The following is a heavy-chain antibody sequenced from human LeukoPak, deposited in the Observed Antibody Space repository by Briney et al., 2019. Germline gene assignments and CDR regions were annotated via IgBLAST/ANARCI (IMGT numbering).Heavy chain of an antibody. D-gene: IGHD2-8*02. Sequence: SETLSLTCSVSGDSVTSYYWSWIRQPPGKGLEWIGYVSSDGTTNYTPPLRSRVIMSVDTAKNHISLSLTSLTAADTAIYYCARLDCTGDGCYNHWGQGTLVTVSS. V-gene: IGHV4-59*08. CDR1: GDSVTSYY. J-gene: IGHJ4*02. CDR3: ARLDCTGDGCYNH. CDR2: VSSDGTT.